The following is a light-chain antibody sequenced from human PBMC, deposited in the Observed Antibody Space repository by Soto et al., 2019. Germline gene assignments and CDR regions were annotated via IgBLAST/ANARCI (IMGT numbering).Light chain of an antibody. Sequence: EIVMTQSPATLSVSPGERATLSCRASQSVSSNLAWYQQKPGQAPRLLIYGASTRATGIPARFSGSGSGTEFTLTISSLQSEDFAVYYCQQYNNWLATFGQGPKVAIK. CDR2: GAS. J-gene: IGKJ1*01. CDR1: QSVSSN. V-gene: IGKV3-15*01. CDR3: QQYNNWLAT.